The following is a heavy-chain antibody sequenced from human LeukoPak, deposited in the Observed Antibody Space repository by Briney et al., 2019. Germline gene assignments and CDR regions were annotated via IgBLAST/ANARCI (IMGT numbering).Heavy chain of an antibody. V-gene: IGHV3-30*02. J-gene: IGHJ3*02. Sequence: GGSLRLSCAASGFTFSSYGMHWVRQAPGKGLEWVAFIRYDGSNKYYADSVKGRFTISRDNSKNTLYLQMNSLRAEDTAVYYCARGWYYYDSTRSGAFDIWGQGTMVTVSS. CDR1: GFTFSSYG. CDR2: IRYDGSNK. CDR3: ARGWYYYDSTRSGAFDI. D-gene: IGHD3-22*01.